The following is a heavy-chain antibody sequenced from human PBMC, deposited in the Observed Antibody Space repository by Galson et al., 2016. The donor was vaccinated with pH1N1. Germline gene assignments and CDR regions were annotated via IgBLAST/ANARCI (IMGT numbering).Heavy chain of an antibody. Sequence: SVKVSCKASGYIFTRDYFHWVRQAPGQGLEWMGVIDPSNGGTTFAQKFQGLVTMTRDTSTSTVYMEVSGLKSDDTAVYYCIRDLGRLRDFWGQGTLLTVSS. D-gene: IGHD7-27*01. CDR3: IRDLGRLRDF. CDR1: GYIFTRDY. J-gene: IGHJ4*02. V-gene: IGHV1-46*03. CDR2: IDPSNGGT.